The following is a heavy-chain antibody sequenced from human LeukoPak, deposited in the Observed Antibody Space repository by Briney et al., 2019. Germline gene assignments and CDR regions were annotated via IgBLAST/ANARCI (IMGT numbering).Heavy chain of an antibody. CDR2: IYPGDSDT. J-gene: IGHJ4*02. CDR3: ARRRSYTSSLIDY. CDR1: GYSFTNYW. V-gene: IGHV5-51*01. Sequence: GESLKISCKGSGYSFTNYWIGWVRQMPGKGLEWMGIIYPGDSDTRYGPSFQGQATISADKSISTAYLQWSSLEASDTAMYYCARRRSYTSSLIDYWGQGTLVTVSS. D-gene: IGHD6-13*01.